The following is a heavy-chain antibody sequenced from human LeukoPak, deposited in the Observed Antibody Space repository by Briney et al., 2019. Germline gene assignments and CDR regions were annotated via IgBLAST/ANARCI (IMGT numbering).Heavy chain of an antibody. CDR1: GGSISSGGYS. Sequence: PSQTLSLTCAVSGGSISSGGYSWSWIRQPPGEGLEWIGYIYHSGSTYYNPSLKSRVTISVDRSKNQFSLKLSSVTAADTAVYYCARGGYFDWLSLFDYWGQGTLVTVSS. J-gene: IGHJ4*02. CDR2: IYHSGST. CDR3: ARGGYFDWLSLFDY. D-gene: IGHD3-9*01. V-gene: IGHV4-30-2*01.